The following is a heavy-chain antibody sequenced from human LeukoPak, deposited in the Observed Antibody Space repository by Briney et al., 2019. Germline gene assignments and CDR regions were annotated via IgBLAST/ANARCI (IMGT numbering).Heavy chain of an antibody. Sequence: SETLSLTCTVSGGSLSNYYWSWIRQAPGKGLEWIGYAYFSGSTNYNPSLKSRVTISVDTSKNQFSLKLSSVTAADTAVYYCAKAPLNYGASFDPWGQGTLVTVSS. J-gene: IGHJ5*02. CDR1: GGSLSNYY. D-gene: IGHD3-16*01. CDR2: AYFSGST. CDR3: AKAPLNYGASFDP. V-gene: IGHV4-59*13.